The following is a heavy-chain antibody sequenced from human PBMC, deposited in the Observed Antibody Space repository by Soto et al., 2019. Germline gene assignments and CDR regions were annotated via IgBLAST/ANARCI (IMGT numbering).Heavy chain of an antibody. J-gene: IGHJ4*02. D-gene: IGHD1-26*01. Sequence: PGESLKISCKASVYRFSTYWIGWVRQRPGKGPEWMAIIYPGDSDTRENPSFQGQVTISADKSSNTVHLQWRSLKASDTAIYYCARLGGIVDTGTWIRWGQGTPVTVSS. CDR1: VYRFSTYW. V-gene: IGHV5-51*01. CDR3: ARLGGIVDTGTWIR. CDR2: IYPGDSDT.